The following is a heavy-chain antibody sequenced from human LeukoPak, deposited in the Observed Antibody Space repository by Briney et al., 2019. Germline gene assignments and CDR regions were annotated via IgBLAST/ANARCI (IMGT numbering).Heavy chain of an antibody. D-gene: IGHD3-22*01. CDR2: ISSSGSTI. CDR3: ATSSAYYYFDFDY. CDR1: GFTFSSYE. Sequence: GGSLRLSCAASGFTFSSYEMNWVRQAPGKGLEWVSYISSSGSTIYYADSVKGRFTISRDNAKNSLYLQMNSLRAEDTAVYYCATSSAYYYFDFDYWGQRTLVTVSS. J-gene: IGHJ4*02. V-gene: IGHV3-48*03.